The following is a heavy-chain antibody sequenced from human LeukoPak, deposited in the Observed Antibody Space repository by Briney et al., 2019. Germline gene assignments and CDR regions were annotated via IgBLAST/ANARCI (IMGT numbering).Heavy chain of an antibody. J-gene: IGHJ5*02. V-gene: IGHV1-69*13. CDR3: ASTPLNEILFDP. Sequence: SVKVSCKAPGGTFSSYAISWVRQAPGQGLEWMGGIIPIFGTANYAQKFQGRVTITADESTSTAYMELSSLRSEDTAVYYCASTPLNEILFDPWGQGTLVTVSS. CDR1: GGTFSSYA. CDR2: IIPIFGTA.